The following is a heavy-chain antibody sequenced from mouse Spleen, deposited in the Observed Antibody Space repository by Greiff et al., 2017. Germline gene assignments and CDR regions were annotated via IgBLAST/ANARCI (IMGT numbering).Heavy chain of an antibody. D-gene: IGHD2-4*01. CDR2: IDPANGNT. Sequence: EVKLVESVAELVRPGASVKLSCTASGFNIKNTYMHWVKQRPEQGLEWIGRIDPANGNTKYAPKFQGKATITADTSSNTAYLQLSSLTSEDTAIYYCARYDDYDGAWFAYWGQGTLVTVSA. V-gene: IGHV14-3*01. CDR3: ARYDDYDGAWFAY. J-gene: IGHJ3*01. CDR1: GFNIKNTY.